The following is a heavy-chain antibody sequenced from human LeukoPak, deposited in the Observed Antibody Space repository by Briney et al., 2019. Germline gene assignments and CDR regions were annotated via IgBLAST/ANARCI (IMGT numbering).Heavy chain of an antibody. J-gene: IGHJ4*02. Sequence: SETLSLTCTVSGGSTSSYYWSWIRQPPGKGLEWIGYIYYSGSTNYNPSLKSRVTISVDTSKNQFSLKLSSVTAADTAVYYCATLPVDTAMGFDYWGQGTLVTVSS. D-gene: IGHD5-18*01. CDR2: IYYSGST. CDR1: GGSTSSYY. V-gene: IGHV4-59*08. CDR3: ATLPVDTAMGFDY.